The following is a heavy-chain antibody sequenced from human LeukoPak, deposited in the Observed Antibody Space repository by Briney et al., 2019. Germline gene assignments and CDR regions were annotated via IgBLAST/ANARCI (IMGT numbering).Heavy chain of an antibody. CDR3: ARDPIRDILTGYYKRQYNWFDP. D-gene: IGHD3-9*01. CDR2: ISSSSSYI. Sequence: GGSLRLSCAASGFSFSGYWMHWVRQAPGKGLEWVSSISSSSSYIYYADSVKGRFTISRDNAKNSLYLQMNSLRAEDTAVYYCARDPIRDILTGYYKRQYNWFDPWGQGTLVTVSS. V-gene: IGHV3-21*01. J-gene: IGHJ5*02. CDR1: GFSFSGYW.